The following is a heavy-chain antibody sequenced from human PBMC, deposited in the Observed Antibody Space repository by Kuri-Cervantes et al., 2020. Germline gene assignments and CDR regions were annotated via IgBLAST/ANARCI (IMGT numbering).Heavy chain of an antibody. V-gene: IGHV3-7*01. CDR1: GFTFSSYW. J-gene: IGHJ4*02. CDR3: ARGDGYNSDAFDY. D-gene: IGHD5-24*01. CDR2: IKQDGSEK. Sequence: GGSLRLSCAASGFTFSSYWMSWVRQAPGKGLEWVANIKQDGSEKYYVDSVKGRFTISRDNSKNTLYLQMNSLRAGDTAVYYCARGDGYNSDAFDYWGQGTLVTVSS.